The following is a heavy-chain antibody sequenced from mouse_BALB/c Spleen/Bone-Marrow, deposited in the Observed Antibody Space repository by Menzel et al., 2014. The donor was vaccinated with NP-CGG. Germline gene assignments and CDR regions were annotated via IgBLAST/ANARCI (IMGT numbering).Heavy chain of an antibody. Sequence: EVKLMESGPDLVKPSQSLSLTCTVTGYSITSGYSWHWIRQFPGNKLEWMGYIHYSGSTNYNPSLKGRISITRDTSKNQFILQLNSVTTEDTATYYCARGYYYGRSRYAMDYWGQGTSVTVSS. CDR2: IHYSGST. D-gene: IGHD1-1*01. CDR1: GYSITSGYS. V-gene: IGHV3-1*02. J-gene: IGHJ4*01. CDR3: ARGYYYGRSRYAMDY.